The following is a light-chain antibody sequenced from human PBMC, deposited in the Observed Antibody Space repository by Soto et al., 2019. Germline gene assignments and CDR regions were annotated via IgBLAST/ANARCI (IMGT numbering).Light chain of an antibody. Sequence: EIVLTQSPATLSLSPGERATLSCRASQSVSSYLAWYQQKPGQAPRLLIYDASNRATGIPARFSGSGSGTEFTLTISSLEPEDFEVYYCQRRSNWPTFGGGTKVEIK. CDR2: DAS. V-gene: IGKV3-11*01. CDR3: QRRSNWPT. J-gene: IGKJ4*01. CDR1: QSVSSY.